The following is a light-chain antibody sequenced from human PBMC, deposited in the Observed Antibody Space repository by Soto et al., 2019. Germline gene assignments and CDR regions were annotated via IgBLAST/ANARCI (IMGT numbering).Light chain of an antibody. V-gene: IGKV1-5*01. CDR1: QSISNL. Sequence: DIQMTQSPSTLPASVGDRVTITCRASQSISNLLAWYQQKPVTAPKLLIYHASALESGVPSRCSGSGSGTEFTLNISSLQPDDFATYDCQQDNSYAFGQGTKVDIK. CDR2: HAS. J-gene: IGKJ1*01. CDR3: QQDNSYA.